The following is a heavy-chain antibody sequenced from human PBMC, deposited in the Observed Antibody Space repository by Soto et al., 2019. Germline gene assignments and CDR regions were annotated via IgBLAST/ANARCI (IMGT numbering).Heavy chain of an antibody. V-gene: IGHV3-74*01. CDR2: INGDGTST. Sequence: GGSLRLSCAASGFTFSIHWMHWVRQVPGKGLVWVSRINGDGTSTGYADSVKGRFTISRDNAENTLYLLMNSLRAEDTAVYYCARAPYGSGTPFVPHFDYWGQGTLVTVSP. CDR3: ARAPYGSGTPFVPHFDY. J-gene: IGHJ4*02. CDR1: GFTFSIHW. D-gene: IGHD3-10*01.